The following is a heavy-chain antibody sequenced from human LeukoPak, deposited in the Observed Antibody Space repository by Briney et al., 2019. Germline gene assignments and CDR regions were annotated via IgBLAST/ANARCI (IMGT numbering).Heavy chain of an antibody. CDR1: GFTFSSYW. J-gene: IGHJ3*02. D-gene: IGHD3-10*01. CDR2: IKQDGSEK. V-gene: IGHV3-7*01. Sequence: GGSLRLSCAASGFTFSSYWMSWVRQAPGKGLEWVANIKQDGSEKYYVDSVKGRFTISRDNAKNSLYLQMNSLRAEDTAVYYCARDMAGGEHAFDIWGQGTMVTVSS. CDR3: ARDMAGGEHAFDI.